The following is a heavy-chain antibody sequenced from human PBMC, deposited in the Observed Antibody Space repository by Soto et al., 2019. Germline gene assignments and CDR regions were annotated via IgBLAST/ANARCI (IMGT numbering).Heavy chain of an antibody. V-gene: IGHV1-3*01. D-gene: IGHD1-26*01. J-gene: IGHJ4*02. Sequence: QVQLVQSGAEVKKPGASVKVSCKASGYTFTSYAMHWVRQAPGQRLEWMGWINAGNVNTKYSQKFQGRVTITRDTSASTAYMELSSLRSEDTAVYYCERKREHAFDYWGQGTLVTVSS. CDR3: ERKREHAFDY. CDR1: GYTFTSYA. CDR2: INAGNVNT.